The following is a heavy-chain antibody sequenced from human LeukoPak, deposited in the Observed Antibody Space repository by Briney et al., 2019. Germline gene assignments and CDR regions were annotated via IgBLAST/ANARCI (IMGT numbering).Heavy chain of an antibody. CDR2: VWFDGSNK. CDR1: GFTFSGYG. Sequence: PGGSLRLSCAASGFTFSGYGMHWVRQAPGKGLEWVATVWFDGSNKYYADSVKGRFIISSDNSKNTLSLQMNSLKAEDTAIYFCARAQDYCTGNTCYGYFQHWGQGTLVTVSA. D-gene: IGHD2/OR15-2a*01. CDR3: ARAQDYCTGNTCYGYFQH. V-gene: IGHV3-33*01. J-gene: IGHJ1*01.